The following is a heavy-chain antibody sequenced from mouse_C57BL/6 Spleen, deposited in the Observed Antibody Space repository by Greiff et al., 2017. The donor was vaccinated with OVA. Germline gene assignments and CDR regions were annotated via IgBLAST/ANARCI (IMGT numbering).Heavy chain of an antibody. D-gene: IGHD2-2*01. Sequence: QVQLQQSGAELVKPGASVKMSCKASGYTFTSYWITWVKQRPGQGLEWIGAIYPGSGSTNYTEKFKSKATLTVDTSSSTAYMQLSSLTSEDSAVYYCARDEADDGYDGDFDYWGQGTTLTVSS. CDR2: IYPGSGST. J-gene: IGHJ2*01. V-gene: IGHV1-55*01. CDR1: GYTFTSYW. CDR3: ARDEADDGYDGDFDY.